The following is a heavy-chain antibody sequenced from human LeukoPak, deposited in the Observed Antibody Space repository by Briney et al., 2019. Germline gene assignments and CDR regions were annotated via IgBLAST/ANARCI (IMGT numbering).Heavy chain of an antibody. J-gene: IGHJ6*02. CDR3: ARAPHYSNYGPYYYGMDV. V-gene: IGHV3-11*06. CDR1: GFTFSDYY. D-gene: IGHD4-11*01. Sequence: GGSLRLSCAASGFTFSDYYMSWIRQAPGKGLEWVSSISSSSSYTNYADSVKGRFTISRDNAKNSLYLQMNSLRAEDTAVYYCARAPHYSNYGPYYYGMDVWGQGTTVTVSS. CDR2: ISSSSSYT.